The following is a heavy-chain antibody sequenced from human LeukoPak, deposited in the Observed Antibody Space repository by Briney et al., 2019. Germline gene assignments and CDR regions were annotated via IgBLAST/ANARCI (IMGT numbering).Heavy chain of an antibody. J-gene: IGHJ4*02. CDR2: INPSGGSA. D-gene: IGHD3-9*01. Sequence: ASVKVSCKASGYTFTSYYMHWVRQAPGQGLEWMGIINPSGGSASYAQKFQGRVTMTRDTSTSTVYMELSSLRSEDTAVYYCARAKSDYDILTGSYLGDYFDYWGQGTLVPVSS. CDR1: GYTFTSYY. V-gene: IGHV1-46*01. CDR3: ARAKSDYDILTGSYLGDYFDY.